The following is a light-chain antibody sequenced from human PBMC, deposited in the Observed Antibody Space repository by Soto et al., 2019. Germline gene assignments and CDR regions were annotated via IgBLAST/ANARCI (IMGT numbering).Light chain of an antibody. V-gene: IGKV1-5*01. CDR1: QSLNSL. J-gene: IGKJ1*01. Sequence: DIQMTQSPSPLSASLGDRVTITCRASQSLNSLLAWYQQKPGRAPKLLIYDASTLESGVPSRFSGSGSGTEFTLTISSLQTDDFATYYCQQYNSYSSWTFGQGTKVDIK. CDR3: QQYNSYSSWT. CDR2: DAS.